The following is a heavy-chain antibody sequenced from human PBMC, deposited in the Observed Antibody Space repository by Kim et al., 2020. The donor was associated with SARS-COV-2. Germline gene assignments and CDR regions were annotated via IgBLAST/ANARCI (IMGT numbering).Heavy chain of an antibody. CDR2: SGGGGRT. CDR3: DGSDF. V-gene: IGHV3-23*01. J-gene: IGHJ4*02. Sequence: SGGGGRTQYAASVKGRFTISRDNSKNTLFLHMNSLRADDTAIYYCDGSDFWGQGTLVTVSS.